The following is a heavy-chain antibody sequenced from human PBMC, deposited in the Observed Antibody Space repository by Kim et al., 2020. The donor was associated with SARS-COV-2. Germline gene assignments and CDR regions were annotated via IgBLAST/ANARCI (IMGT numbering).Heavy chain of an antibody. V-gene: IGHV3-15*01. D-gene: IGHD3-16*01. CDR2: IKSNTDGGAT. CDR3: TTELGGGS. J-gene: IGHJ4*02. CDR1: GFTFANAW. Sequence: GGSLRLSCAASGFTFANAWMSWVRQAPGKGLEWVGRIKSNTDGGATDYAAPVKGRFTMSRDASKNPFYLQMHRLTRENTAVCYCTTELGGGSWGPGTLVT.